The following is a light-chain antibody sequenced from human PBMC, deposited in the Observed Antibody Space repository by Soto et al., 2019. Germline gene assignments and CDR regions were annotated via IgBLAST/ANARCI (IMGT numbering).Light chain of an antibody. CDR2: GAS. V-gene: IGKV3-20*01. J-gene: IGKJ3*01. CDR3: HIYGSSPLFT. Sequence: EIGLTQSPGTLSLSPGERATLSCRASQSVSSRYLAWYQQKPGQAPRLLIYGASSRATGIPDRFSGSGSGTDFTLTISRLEPEDFAVYYCHIYGSSPLFTFGPGTKVDIK. CDR1: QSVSSRY.